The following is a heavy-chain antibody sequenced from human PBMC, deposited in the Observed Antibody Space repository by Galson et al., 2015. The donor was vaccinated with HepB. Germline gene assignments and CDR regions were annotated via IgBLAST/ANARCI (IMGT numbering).Heavy chain of an antibody. Sequence: SVKVSCKASGYTFSSSAMHWVRQAPGQRLEWMGWINPGNGYTKYSQTFQGRVTITRDTSASTGYMELSSLRSEDTAVYYCASGGSYVGGFDYWGQGTLVTVSS. CDR3: ASGGSYVGGFDY. D-gene: IGHD1-26*01. V-gene: IGHV1-3*01. J-gene: IGHJ4*02. CDR2: INPGNGYT. CDR1: GYTFSSSA.